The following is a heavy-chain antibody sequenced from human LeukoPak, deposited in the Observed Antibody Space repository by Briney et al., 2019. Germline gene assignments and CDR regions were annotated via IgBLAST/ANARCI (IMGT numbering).Heavy chain of an antibody. CDR3: ARHVGPAFDY. CDR2: INHSGST. Sequence: PSETLSLTCAVYGGSFSGYYWSWIRQPPGKGLEWIGEINHSGSTNYNPSLKSRVTISVDTSKNQFSLKLSSVTAADTAVYYCARHVGPAFDYWGQGTLVTVSS. J-gene: IGHJ4*02. V-gene: IGHV4-34*01. CDR1: GGSFSGYY. D-gene: IGHD3-10*02.